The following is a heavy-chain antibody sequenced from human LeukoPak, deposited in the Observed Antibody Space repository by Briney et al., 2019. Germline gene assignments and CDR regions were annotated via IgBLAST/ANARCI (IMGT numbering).Heavy chain of an antibody. CDR1: GFSFSSYW. V-gene: IGHV3-7*03. D-gene: IGHD2-15*01. CDR2: IKQDGSEN. J-gene: IGHJ4*02. CDR3: ARRVGEYSHPYDY. Sequence: QAGGSLRLSCAASGFSFSSYWMSWVRQAPGKGLEWVANIKQDGSENYYVDSVKGRFIISRDNSKTTLYLQMNSLAAEDTAIYYCARRVGEYSHPYDYWGQGTLVTVSS.